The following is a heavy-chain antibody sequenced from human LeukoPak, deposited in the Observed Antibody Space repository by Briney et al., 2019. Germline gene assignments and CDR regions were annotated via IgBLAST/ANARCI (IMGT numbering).Heavy chain of an antibody. CDR2: IYPGDSDT. D-gene: IGHD3-22*01. CDR1: GHSFTSYW. CDR3: ARRGYYDSSGYYYYTWDAFDI. V-gene: IGHV5-51*01. J-gene: IGHJ3*02. Sequence: GESLKISCKGSGHSFTSYWIGWVRQMPGKGLEWMGIIYPGDSDTRYSPSFQGQVTISADKSISTAYLQWSSLKASDTAMYYCARRGYYDSSGYYYYTWDAFDIWGQGTMVTVSS.